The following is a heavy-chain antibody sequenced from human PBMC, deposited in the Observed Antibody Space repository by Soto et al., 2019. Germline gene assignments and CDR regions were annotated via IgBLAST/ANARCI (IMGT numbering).Heavy chain of an antibody. D-gene: IGHD6-13*01. CDR3: ARDGDSSSWNPAEPFDY. V-gene: IGHV3-30-3*01. CDR2: ISYDGSNK. J-gene: IGHJ4*02. CDR1: GFAFSTYA. Sequence: GGSLRLSCAAAGFAFSTYAMTWVRQAPGKGLEWVAVISYDGSNKYYADSVKGRFTISRDNSKNTLYLQMNSLRAEDTAVYYCARDGDSSSWNPAEPFDYWGQGTLVTVSS.